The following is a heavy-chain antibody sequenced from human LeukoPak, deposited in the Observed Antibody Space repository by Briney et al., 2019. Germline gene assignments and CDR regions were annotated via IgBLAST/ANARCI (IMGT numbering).Heavy chain of an antibody. D-gene: IGHD6-13*01. V-gene: IGHV3-23*01. CDR3: AKDEPLIRQQLVWVFDY. CDR1: GFTFSSYA. CDR2: ISGSGGST. Sequence: GGSLRLSCAASGFTFSSYAMSWVRQAPGKGLEWVSAISGSGGSTYYADSVKGRFTISRDNSKNTLYLQMNSLRAEDTAVYYCAKDEPLIRQQLVWVFDYWGQGTLVTVSS. J-gene: IGHJ4*02.